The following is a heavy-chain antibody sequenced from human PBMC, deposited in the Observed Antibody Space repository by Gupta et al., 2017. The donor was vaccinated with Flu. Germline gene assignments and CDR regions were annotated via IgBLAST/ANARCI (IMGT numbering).Heavy chain of an antibody. Sequence: QVQLQESGPGLVKPSQTLSLTCTVSGGSISSGGYYWSWIRQHPGKGLEWIGNIYYSGSTYYNPSLKSRVTISVDTSKNQFSLKLSSVTAADTAVYYCARAGPGTKSRQSNFDYWGQGTLVTVSS. CDR3: ARAGPGTKSRQSNFDY. D-gene: IGHD1-14*01. CDR2: IYYSGST. CDR1: GGSISSGGYY. J-gene: IGHJ4*02. V-gene: IGHV4-31*03.